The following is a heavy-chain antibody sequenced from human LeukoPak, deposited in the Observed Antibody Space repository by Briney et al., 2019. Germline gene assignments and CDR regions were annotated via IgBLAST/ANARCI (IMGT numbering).Heavy chain of an antibody. D-gene: IGHD1-26*01. Sequence: SETLSLTCTVSGGSITTSNYYWGWVRQPPGKGLEWIGEINHSGSTNYNPSLKSRVTISVDTSKNQFSLKLSSVTAADTAVYYCARYSGVLFDYWGQGTLVTVSS. CDR2: INHSGST. V-gene: IGHV4-39*01. CDR1: GGSITTSNYY. CDR3: ARYSGVLFDY. J-gene: IGHJ4*02.